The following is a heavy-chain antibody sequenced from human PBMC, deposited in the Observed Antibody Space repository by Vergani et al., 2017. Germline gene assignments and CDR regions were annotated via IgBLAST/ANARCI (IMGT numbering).Heavy chain of an antibody. Sequence: EVELVQSGPEMRKPGESVKISCKGSEYSLGNYWIGWVRQMPGKGLEWMGIIYPADSDTRYSPSFQGQVTISADKSISTAFLQWDSLKASDTALYYCARHTTYTDSWGQGTLVTVSS. V-gene: IGHV5-51*01. CDR2: IYPADSDT. CDR3: ARHTTYTDS. D-gene: IGHD1-1*01. CDR1: EYSLGNYW. J-gene: IGHJ4*02.